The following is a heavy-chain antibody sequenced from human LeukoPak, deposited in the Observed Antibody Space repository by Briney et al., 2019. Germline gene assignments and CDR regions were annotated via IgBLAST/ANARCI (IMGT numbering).Heavy chain of an antibody. V-gene: IGHV4-4*07. CDR2: IYTSGST. D-gene: IGHD2-2*01. CDR3: ARSRCSSISCASRGAFDI. CDR1: GGSISNYY. Sequence: SKTLSLTCNVSGGSISNYYWSWIRQPAGKGLELIGRIYTSGSTNYNASLKSRVTMSVDTSKNQFSLKLSSVTAADTAVYYCARSRCSSISCASRGAFDIWGQGTMVTVSS. J-gene: IGHJ3*02.